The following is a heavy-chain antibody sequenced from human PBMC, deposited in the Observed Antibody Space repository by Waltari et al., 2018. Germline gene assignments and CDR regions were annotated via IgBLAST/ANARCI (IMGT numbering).Heavy chain of an antibody. CDR1: GFTFSSYA. J-gene: IGHJ4*02. CDR2: ISGSGGST. V-gene: IGHV3-23*04. CDR3: ARVIDSSSWYLDPQDY. D-gene: IGHD6-13*01. Sequence: EVQLVESGGGLVQPGGSLRLSCAASGFTFSSYAMSWVRQAPGKGLEWVSAISGSGGSTDYADSVKGRFTISRDNSKNTLYLQMNSLRAEDTAVYYCARVIDSSSWYLDPQDYWGQGTLVTVSS.